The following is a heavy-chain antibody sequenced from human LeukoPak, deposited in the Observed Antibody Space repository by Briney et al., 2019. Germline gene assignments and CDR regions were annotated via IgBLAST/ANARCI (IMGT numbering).Heavy chain of an antibody. CDR1: GGSISSGGYY. V-gene: IGHV4-30-4*01. CDR3: ARGGGGSSTVTTYWFDP. J-gene: IGHJ5*02. CDR2: VYYSGST. D-gene: IGHD4-17*01. Sequence: SQTLSLTCTVSGGSISSGGYYWSWIRQPPGKGLEWIAYVYYSGSTYYNPSLKSRLTISVDTSKNQFSLKLNSVTAADTAVYYCARGGGGSSTVTTYWFDPWGQGALVTVSS.